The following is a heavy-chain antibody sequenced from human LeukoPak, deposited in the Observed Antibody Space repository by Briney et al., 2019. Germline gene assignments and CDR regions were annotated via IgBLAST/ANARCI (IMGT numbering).Heavy chain of an antibody. J-gene: IGHJ4*02. CDR2: INHSGST. D-gene: IGHD6-13*01. CDR3: ARGAVSSRSYHFDY. V-gene: IGHV4-34*01. CDR1: GGSFSGYY. Sequence: SETLSLTCAVYGGSFSGYYWSWIRQPPGKGLEGIGEINHSGSTHYTPSLKSRVTISVDTSKNKFSLKLSSVTAADTAVYYCARGAVSSRSYHFDYWGQGTLVTVSS.